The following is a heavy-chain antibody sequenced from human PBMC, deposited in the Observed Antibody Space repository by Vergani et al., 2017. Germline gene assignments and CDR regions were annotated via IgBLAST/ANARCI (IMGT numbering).Heavy chain of an antibody. J-gene: IGHJ4*02. V-gene: IGHV1-46*03. CDR2: INPSGGHP. CDR1: GYTFSNYH. Sequence: QVQVVQSGAKVKKSGASVKVSCKTSGYTFSNYHMHWVRQAPGQGLEWMGIINPSGGHPNYAQKFQGRVTMNRDTSTSTVYMELSSLRSEDTAIYDCARGDGGILTGYGYWGQGTLVTVSA. CDR3: ARGDGGILTGYGY. D-gene: IGHD3-9*01.